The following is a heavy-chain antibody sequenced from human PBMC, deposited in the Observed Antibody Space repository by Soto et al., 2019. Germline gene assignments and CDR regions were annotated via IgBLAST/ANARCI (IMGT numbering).Heavy chain of an antibody. V-gene: IGHV4-31*03. CDR2: IYYSGST. J-gene: IGHJ3*02. Sequence: SETLSLTCTVSGGSISSGGYYWSWIRQHPGKGLEWIGYIYYSGSTYYNPSLKSRVTISVDTSKNQFSLKLSSVTAADTAVYYCARDYLRPNCGGDCWVNDAFDIWGQGTMVTVSS. CDR1: GGSISSGGYY. CDR3: ARDYLRPNCGGDCWVNDAFDI. D-gene: IGHD2-21*02.